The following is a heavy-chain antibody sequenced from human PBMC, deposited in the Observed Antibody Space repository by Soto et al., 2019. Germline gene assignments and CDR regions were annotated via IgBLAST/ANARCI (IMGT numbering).Heavy chain of an antibody. V-gene: IGHV1-18*01. J-gene: IGHJ6*02. CDR2: ISGYNGHT. CDR1: GGTYSSYA. D-gene: IGHD3-16*01. CDR3: AREGEMPYYYYGLDV. Sequence: ASVKVSCKASGGTYSSYAMSWVRQAPEQGLEWMGWISGYNGHTKYAQKFQGRVTMTTDTSTSTVYMDLRSLRSDDTAVYYCAREGEMPYYYYGLDVWGQGTTVTVSS.